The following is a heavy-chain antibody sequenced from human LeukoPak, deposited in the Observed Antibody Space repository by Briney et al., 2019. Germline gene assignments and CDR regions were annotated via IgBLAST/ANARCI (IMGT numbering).Heavy chain of an antibody. D-gene: IGHD1-26*01. J-gene: IGHJ4*02. CDR1: GGSISTYY. CDR3: ARDLLGATTEFDQ. Sequence: SETLSLTCTVSGGSISTYYWSWIRQPPGKGLEWIGYVHYTGDTNYNASLKSRLIISVDRNKNQFSLKLRSVTAADTAVYYCARDLLGATTEFDQWGQGTLVTVSS. CDR2: VHYTGDT. V-gene: IGHV4-59*12.